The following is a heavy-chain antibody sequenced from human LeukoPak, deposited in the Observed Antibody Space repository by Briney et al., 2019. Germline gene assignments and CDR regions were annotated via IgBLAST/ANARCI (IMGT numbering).Heavy chain of an antibody. V-gene: IGHV1-18*04. CDR2: ISVYNGDT. J-gene: IGHJ3*02. D-gene: IGHD6-19*01. CDR1: GYTFTGYY. Sequence: ASVKVSCKASGYTFTGYYMHWVRQAPGQGLEWMGWISVYNGDTNLAQKFQGRVTMTTDRSTSTANMELRSLRSDDTAVYYCARDRKTYSSAWYAAFDIWGQGTMVTVSS. CDR3: ARDRKTYSSAWYAAFDI.